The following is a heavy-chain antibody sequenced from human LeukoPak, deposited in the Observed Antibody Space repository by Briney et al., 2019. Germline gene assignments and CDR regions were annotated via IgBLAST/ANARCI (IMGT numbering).Heavy chain of an antibody. J-gene: IGHJ3*02. Sequence: PPETLSLTCAVYGGSFSGYYWSWIRQPPGKGLEWIGEINHSGSTNYNPSLKSRVTISVDKSKNQFSLKLSSVTAADMAVYYCARGFRHYDYVWGSYRSNPNDAFDIWGQGTMVTVSS. CDR3: ARGFRHYDYVWGSYRSNPNDAFDI. V-gene: IGHV4-34*01. CDR2: INHSGST. D-gene: IGHD3-16*02. CDR1: GGSFSGYY.